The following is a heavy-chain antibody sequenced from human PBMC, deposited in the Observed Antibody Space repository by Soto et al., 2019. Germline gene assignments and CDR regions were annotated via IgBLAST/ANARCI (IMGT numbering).Heavy chain of an antibody. Sequence: ASVKVSCKASGFTFSSFGITWVRQAPGQGLEWMGWITASNGNTNYAQNLQGRVTMTTDTSTSTAYMEVWRLRSDDTAVYYCARGYRYASYWYFDLWGRGTLVTVSS. CDR3: ARGYRYASYWYFDL. CDR2: ITASNGNT. CDR1: GFTFSSFG. D-gene: IGHD5-18*01. V-gene: IGHV1-18*04. J-gene: IGHJ2*01.